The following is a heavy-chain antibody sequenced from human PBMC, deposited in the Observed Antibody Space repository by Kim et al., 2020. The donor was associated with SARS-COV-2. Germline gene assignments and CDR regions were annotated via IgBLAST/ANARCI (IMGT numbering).Heavy chain of an antibody. CDR3: ASVGLHRPPLGALAAAGL. D-gene: IGHD6-13*01. Sequence: SETLSLTCAVYGGSFSGYYWSWIRQPPGKGLEWIGEIHHSGNTNYNPSLKSRVTISVDTSKNQFSLKLSSVTAADTAVYYCASVGLHRPPLGALAAAGLGGQGTLVTVSS. J-gene: IGHJ4*02. CDR2: IHHSGNT. V-gene: IGHV4-34*01. CDR1: GGSFSGYY.